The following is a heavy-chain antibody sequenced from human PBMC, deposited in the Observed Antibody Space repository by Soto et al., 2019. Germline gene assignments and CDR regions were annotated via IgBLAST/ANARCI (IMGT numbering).Heavy chain of an antibody. D-gene: IGHD3-22*01. V-gene: IGHV3-64D*06. CDR3: VKGEYYYDSSGYYPFDY. Sequence: GGSLRLSCSASGFTFSIHAMHWILQAPGKGLEYVSSISTNGGSTDYADSVKGRFTISRDNSKNTVYLQMSSLRVEDTAVYYCVKGEYYYDSSGYYPFDYWGQGTLVTVSS. CDR2: ISTNGGST. CDR1: GFTFSIHA. J-gene: IGHJ4*02.